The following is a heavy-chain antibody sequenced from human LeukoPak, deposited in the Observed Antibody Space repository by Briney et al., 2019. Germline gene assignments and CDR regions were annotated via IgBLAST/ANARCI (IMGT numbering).Heavy chain of an antibody. J-gene: IGHJ4*02. CDR2: IFYSGST. CDR1: GGSLSNYY. CDR3: ARGPTTMTRAFDY. D-gene: IGHD4-17*01. V-gene: IGHV4-59*01. Sequence: SETLSLTCTVSGGSLSNYYWSWIRQPPGKGLEWIGYIFYSGSTNYNPSLKSRVTISQDTSKNQFSLKLSSVTAADTAVYYCARGPTTMTRAFDYWGQGTLVTVSS.